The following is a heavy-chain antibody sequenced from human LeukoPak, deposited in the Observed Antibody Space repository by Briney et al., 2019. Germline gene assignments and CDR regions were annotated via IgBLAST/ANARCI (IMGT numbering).Heavy chain of an antibody. CDR2: IHTSGTT. D-gene: IGHD2-15*01. CDR3: ARGGVVVAAATFDH. J-gene: IGHJ4*02. Sequence: SETLSLTCAVSRGSITGHYWSWIRQPAEKRVEWIGRIHTSGTTSYNPSLKSRVTMSVDTSKNQFSLKLSSVTAADTAIYYCARGGVVVAAATFDHWGQGTLVTVSS. V-gene: IGHV4-4*07. CDR1: RGSITGHY.